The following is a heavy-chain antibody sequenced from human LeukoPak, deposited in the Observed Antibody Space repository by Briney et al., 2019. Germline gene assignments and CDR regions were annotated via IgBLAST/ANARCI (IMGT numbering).Heavy chain of an antibody. CDR1: GGTFSSYA. D-gene: IGHD3-22*01. V-gene: IGHV1-69*13. J-gene: IGHJ4*02. Sequence: GASVKVSCKASGGTFSSYAISWVRQAPGQGLEWMGGIIPIFGTANYAQKFQGRVTITADESASTAYMELSSLRSEDTAVYYCARLYYYDSSGYYQSYFDYWGQGTLVTVSS. CDR2: IIPIFGTA. CDR3: ARLYYYDSSGYYQSYFDY.